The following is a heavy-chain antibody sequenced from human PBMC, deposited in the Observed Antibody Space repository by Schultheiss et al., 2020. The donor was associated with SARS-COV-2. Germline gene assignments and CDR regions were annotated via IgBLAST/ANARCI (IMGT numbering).Heavy chain of an antibody. D-gene: IGHD2-2*01. CDR3: ARGGGIVVVPAATNGGFDY. V-gene: IGHV4-34*01. CDR2: IYYSGST. CDR1: GGSFSGYY. J-gene: IGHJ4*02. Sequence: SETLSLTCAVYGGSFSGYYWSWIRQPPGKGLEWIGSIYYSGSTNYNPSLKSRVTISVDTSKNQFSLKLSSVTAADTAVYYCARGGGIVVVPAATNGGFDYWGQGTLVTVSS.